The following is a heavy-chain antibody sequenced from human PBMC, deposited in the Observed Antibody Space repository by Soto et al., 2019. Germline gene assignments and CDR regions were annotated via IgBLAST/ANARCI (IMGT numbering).Heavy chain of an antibody. J-gene: IGHJ4*02. V-gene: IGHV3-30-3*01. CDR2: ISYDGSNK. Sequence: QVQLVESGGGVVQPGRSLRLSCVASGFTFSSYAMHWVRQAPGKGLEWVAVISYDGSNKYYADSVKGRFTISRDNSKNTLYLQMNSLRAEDTAVYYCARDRGLDYWGQGTLVTVSS. CDR1: GFTFSSYA. CDR3: ARDRGLDY.